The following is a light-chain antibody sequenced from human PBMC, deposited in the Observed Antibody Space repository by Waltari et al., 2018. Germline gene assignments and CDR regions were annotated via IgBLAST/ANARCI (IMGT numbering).Light chain of an antibody. Sequence: QSVLSQPPSTSGTPGQRVTISCSGTSFNIGSNTVSWYQQLPGTAPNLLIYYNNPRPSGVPDRFSGSKSGTSASLAISGLQSEDEADYYCAAWDDSLNGNVFGSGTKVTVL. J-gene: IGLJ6*01. V-gene: IGLV1-44*01. CDR3: AAWDDSLNGNV. CDR2: YNN. CDR1: SFNIGSNT.